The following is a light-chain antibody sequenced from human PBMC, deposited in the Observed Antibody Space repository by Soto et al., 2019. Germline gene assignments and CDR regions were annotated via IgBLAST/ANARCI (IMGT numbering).Light chain of an antibody. CDR1: QTLLHSNGHNY. J-gene: IGKJ1*01. CDR3: MQTLQTPPWT. Sequence: DVVMTQSPLSLSVIPGEPASISCRSSQTLLHSNGHNYLDWYLQKPGQSPQLLIYLGSNRASGVPDRFSGSGSVTEFTLKISRVEAEDVGIYYCMQTLQTPPWTFGQGTKVAIK. V-gene: IGKV2-28*01. CDR2: LGS.